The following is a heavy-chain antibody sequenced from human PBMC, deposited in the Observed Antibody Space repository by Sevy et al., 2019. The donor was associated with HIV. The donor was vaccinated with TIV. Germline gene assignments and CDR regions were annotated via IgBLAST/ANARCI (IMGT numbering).Heavy chain of an antibody. CDR3: AKDINRGCDGINCYPDYYYFYGLDV. D-gene: IGHD2-21*01. CDR2: VSWNSRNI. CDR1: GFPFNDHA. V-gene: IGHV3-9*01. Sequence: GGSLRLSCAASGFPFNDHAMHWVRQVPGKGLEWVSGVSWNSRNIGSADSVKGRFTISRDNANHFLYLEMNSLRPEDTAFYYCAKDINRGCDGINCYPDYYYFYGLDVWGQGTTVTVSS. J-gene: IGHJ6*02.